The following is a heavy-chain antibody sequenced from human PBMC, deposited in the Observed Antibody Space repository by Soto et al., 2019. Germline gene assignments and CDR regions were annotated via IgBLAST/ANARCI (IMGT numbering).Heavy chain of an antibody. CDR2: INADNGDT. CDR1: GYYFRSYA. V-gene: IGHV1-3*01. Sequence: ASVKVSCKASGYYFRSYAIHWVRQAPGQRLEWMGWINADNGDTKYSQKFQGRVTITRDASATTAYMELSSPRSEDTAVYFCARDSRLSHWRMLCEGDYYYGMDVWGQ. J-gene: IGHJ6*02. D-gene: IGHD2-8*01. CDR3: ARDSRLSHWRMLCEGDYYYGMDV.